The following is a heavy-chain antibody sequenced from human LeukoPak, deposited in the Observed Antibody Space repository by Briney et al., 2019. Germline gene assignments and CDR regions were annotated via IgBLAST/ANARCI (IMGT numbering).Heavy chain of an antibody. V-gene: IGHV3-20*04. D-gene: IGHD6-13*01. J-gene: IGHJ6*03. CDR2: INWNGGST. Sequence: GGSLRLSCAASGITFDDYDMSWVRQAPGKGLEWVSGINWNGGSTGYADSVKGRFTISRDNAKNSLYLQMNSLRAEDTALYYCARDRGQQLAYMDVWGKGTTVTVSS. CDR1: GITFDDYD. CDR3: ARDRGQQLAYMDV.